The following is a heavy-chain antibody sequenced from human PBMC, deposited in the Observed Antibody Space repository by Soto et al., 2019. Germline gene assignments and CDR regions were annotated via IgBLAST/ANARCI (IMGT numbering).Heavy chain of an antibody. CDR2: IHYSGST. J-gene: IGHJ4*02. CDR1: GGSVSRGAYY. V-gene: IGHV4-31*11. D-gene: IGHD6-13*01. Sequence: QVLLQESGPGLVKPSQTLSLTCGVSGGSVSRGAYYWSWIRQHPGKGLEWIGYIHYSGSTYYNPSLKNRVTISVDTSKNQLSPKVRSVIAADTAVYYCARVTSTWYYFDYWGQGTLVTVSS. CDR3: ARVTSTWYYFDY.